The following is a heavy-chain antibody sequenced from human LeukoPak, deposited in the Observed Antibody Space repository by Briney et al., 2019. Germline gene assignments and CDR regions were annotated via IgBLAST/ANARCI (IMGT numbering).Heavy chain of an antibody. J-gene: IGHJ4*02. V-gene: IGHV1-69*04. Sequence: SVKVSCKASGGTFSSYAISWVRQAPGQGLEWMGRIIPILGIANCAQKFQGRVTITADKSTSTAYMELSSLRSEDTAVYYCASGVAARPPIPERSVRVGWVEYYFDYWGQGTLVTVSS. D-gene: IGHD6-6*01. CDR1: GGTFSSYA. CDR2: IIPILGIA. CDR3: ASGVAARPPIPERSVRVGWVEYYFDY.